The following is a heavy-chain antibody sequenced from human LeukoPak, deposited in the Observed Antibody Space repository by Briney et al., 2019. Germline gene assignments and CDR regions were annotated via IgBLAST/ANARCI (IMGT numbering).Heavy chain of an antibody. CDR3: ARGGGYSVLYYYGMDV. Sequence: SVKVSCTASGGTFSSYAISWVRQAPGQGLEWMGRIIPILGIANYAQKFQGRVTITADKSTSTAYIELSSLRSEDTAVYYCARGGGYSVLYYYGMDVWGQGTTVTVSS. CDR1: GGTFSSYA. D-gene: IGHD5-12*01. V-gene: IGHV1-69*04. CDR2: IIPILGIA. J-gene: IGHJ6*02.